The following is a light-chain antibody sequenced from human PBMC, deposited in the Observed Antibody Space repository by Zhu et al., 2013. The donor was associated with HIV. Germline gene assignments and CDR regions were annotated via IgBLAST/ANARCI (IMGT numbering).Light chain of an antibody. V-gene: IGKV1-5*01. CDR1: QNIDIW. CDR3: QQTKSYPFS. J-gene: IGKJ3*01. CDR2: GVS. Sequence: DIQMTQSPSTLSASVGDRVTITCRASQNIDIWLAWYQQRPGRPPKLLMYGVSTLHTGVPLRFVGSGSGTEFALTIYGLQADDSATYYCQQTKSYPFSFGPGTKV.